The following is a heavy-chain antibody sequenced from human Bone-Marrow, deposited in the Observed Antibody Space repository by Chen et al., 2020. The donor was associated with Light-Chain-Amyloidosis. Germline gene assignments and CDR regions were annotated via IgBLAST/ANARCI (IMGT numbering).Heavy chain of an antibody. Sequence: EVQLLESGGGLVQPGGSLRLSCVASGITFSSYAMNWVRQAPGKGLEWVSRVSGTIIIPYYTDAGKGRFTTSRDNSKNPVYLQMSSLRADDTAVYYCATRYCSGGSCYSPYFEYWGQGTLVTVSS. D-gene: IGHD2-15*01. CDR1: GITFSSYA. CDR2: VSGTIIIP. V-gene: IGHV3-23*01. J-gene: IGHJ4*02. CDR3: ATRYCSGGSCYSPYFEY.